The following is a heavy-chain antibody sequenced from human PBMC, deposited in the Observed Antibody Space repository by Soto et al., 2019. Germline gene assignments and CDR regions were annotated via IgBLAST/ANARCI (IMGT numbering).Heavy chain of an antibody. J-gene: IGHJ5*02. D-gene: IGHD6-19*01. CDR3: TRPSYTSGFAFDP. V-gene: IGHV1-69*01. Sequence: QVHLVQSGAEVRKPGSSVKVSCKASGGIFNSYSINWVRQAPGQGLEWMGGIIPVSGTPKYAQKFQGRVTISADDSTTTTYMEVISLRSDDKAVYYCTRPSYTSGFAFDPWGQGTLVIVSS. CDR1: GGIFNSYS. CDR2: IIPVSGTP.